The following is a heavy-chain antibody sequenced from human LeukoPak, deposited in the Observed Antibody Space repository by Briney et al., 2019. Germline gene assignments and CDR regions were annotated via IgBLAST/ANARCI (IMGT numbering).Heavy chain of an antibody. CDR2: IYYSGST. V-gene: IGHV4-39*01. J-gene: IGHJ4*02. CDR1: GGSISSSSYY. Sequence: PSETLSLTCTVSGGSISSSSYYWGWIRQPPGKGLEWIGSIYYSGSTYYNPSLKSRVTISVDTSKNQFSLKLSSVTAADTAVYYCARHKPTWDYGSGTYRPAHLDYWGQGTLGTVSS. CDR3: ARHKPTWDYGSGTYRPAHLDY. D-gene: IGHD3-10*01.